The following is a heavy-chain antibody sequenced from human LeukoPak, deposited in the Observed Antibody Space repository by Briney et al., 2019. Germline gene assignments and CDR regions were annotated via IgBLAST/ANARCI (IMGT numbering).Heavy chain of an antibody. V-gene: IGHV3-30*02. CDR3: ASKIDPAY. D-gene: IGHD2/OR15-2a*01. CDR2: IRYDGSRK. J-gene: IGHJ4*02. Sequence: GGSLRLSCAASGFTMSSYGMHWVRQAPGKGLEWVAFIRYDGSRKHFADSVKGRFTISRDNSKSALYLQMNSLRVEDTALYYCASKIDPAYWGQGTLVTVSS. CDR1: GFTMSSYG.